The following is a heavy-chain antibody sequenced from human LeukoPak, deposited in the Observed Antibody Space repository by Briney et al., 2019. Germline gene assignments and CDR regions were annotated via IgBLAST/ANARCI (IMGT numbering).Heavy chain of an antibody. CDR3: ARDLGGSSADY. J-gene: IGHJ4*02. Sequence: SETLSLTCTVSGGSISPYYWSWIRQPPGKGLEWLGYIYYSGNTDYNPSLKSRVTISVDTSKNQFSLKLSSVTAADTAVYYCARDLGGSSADYWGPGTLLTVSS. D-gene: IGHD6-6*01. CDR1: GGSISPYY. CDR2: IYYSGNT. V-gene: IGHV4-59*01.